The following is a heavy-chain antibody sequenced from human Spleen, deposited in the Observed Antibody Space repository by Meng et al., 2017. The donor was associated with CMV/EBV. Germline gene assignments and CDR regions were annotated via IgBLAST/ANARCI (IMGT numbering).Heavy chain of an antibody. CDR1: GFTVSSNY. V-gene: IGHV3-53*01. D-gene: IGHD2-2*01. J-gene: IGHJ3*02. CDR2: IYSGGST. Sequence: GGSLRLSCAASGFTVSSNYMSWVRQAPGKGLEWVSVIYSGGSTYYADSVKGRFTISRDNSKNTLYLQMNSLRAEDTAVYYCAREKLSSTSRRWFDAFDIWGQGTMVTVSS. CDR3: AREKLSSTSRRWFDAFDI.